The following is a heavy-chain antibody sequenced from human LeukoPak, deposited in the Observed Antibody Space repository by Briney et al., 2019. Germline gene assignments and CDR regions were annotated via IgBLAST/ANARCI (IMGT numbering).Heavy chain of an antibody. D-gene: IGHD3-9*01. CDR1: GGSISSYY. J-gene: IGHJ6*02. Sequence: SETLSLTCTVSGGSISSYYWSWIRQPPGKGLEWIRYIYYSGSTNYNPSLKSRVTISVDTSKNQFSLELSSVTAADTAVYYCARNPSYDILTGYSDYYGMDVWGQGTTVTVSS. CDR2: IYYSGST. CDR3: ARNPSYDILTGYSDYYGMDV. V-gene: IGHV4-59*01.